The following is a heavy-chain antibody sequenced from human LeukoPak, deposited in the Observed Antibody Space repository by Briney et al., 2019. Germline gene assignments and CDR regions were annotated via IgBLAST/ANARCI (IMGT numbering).Heavy chain of an antibody. V-gene: IGHV4-59*08. CDR2: IHDSGST. CDR1: GGSISNYY. Sequence: PSETLSLTCTVSGGSISNYYWSWIRQSPEKGLEWIGYIHDSGSTNYNPSLKSRVTISVDASKNQFSLKLSSVTAADTAVYYCARLDAAAGRYLQFFYWGQGTLVTVSS. D-gene: IGHD5-24*01. J-gene: IGHJ4*02. CDR3: ARLDAAAGRYLQFFY.